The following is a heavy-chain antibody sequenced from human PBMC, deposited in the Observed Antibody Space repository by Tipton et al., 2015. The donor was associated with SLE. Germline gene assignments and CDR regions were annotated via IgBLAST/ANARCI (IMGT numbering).Heavy chain of an antibody. J-gene: IGHJ6*03. V-gene: IGHV4-38-2*02. CDR1: GFYISSGYH. Sequence: TLSLTCIVSGFYISSGYHWGWVRQPPGKGLEWIGSIFHSGDVFYTPSLKSRVAISADTSKNQFSLKLSSVTAADTAVYYCASTPTFTMVRGVIITHYYYYMDVWGKGTTVTVSS. D-gene: IGHD3-10*01. CDR2: IFHSGDV. CDR3: ASTPTFTMVRGVIITHYYYYMDV.